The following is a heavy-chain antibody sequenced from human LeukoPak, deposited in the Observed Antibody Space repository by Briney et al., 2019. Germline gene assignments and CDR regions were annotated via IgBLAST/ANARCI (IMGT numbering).Heavy chain of an antibody. CDR3: ARARTYYYDSSGYYKTAEFDY. Sequence: ASVKVSCKASGYTFTGYYMHWVRQAPGQGLEWMGWINPNSGGTNYAQKFQGRVTMTRDTSISTAYMELSRLRSDDTAMYYCARARTYYYDSSGYYKTAEFDYWGQGTLVTVSS. D-gene: IGHD3-22*01. J-gene: IGHJ4*02. V-gene: IGHV1-2*02. CDR2: INPNSGGT. CDR1: GYTFTGYY.